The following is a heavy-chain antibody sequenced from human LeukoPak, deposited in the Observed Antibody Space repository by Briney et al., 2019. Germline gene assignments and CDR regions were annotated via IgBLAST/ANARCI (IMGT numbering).Heavy chain of an antibody. Sequence: PGGSLRLSCAASGFTFSSYAMSWVRQAPGKGLEWVSAISGSGGSTYYANSVKGRFTISRDNSKNTLYLQMNSPRAEDTAVYYCARRITIFGVVMTYYYYGMDVWGQGTTVTVSS. D-gene: IGHD3-3*01. CDR2: ISGSGGST. CDR3: ARRITIFGVVMTYYYYGMDV. V-gene: IGHV3-23*01. CDR1: GFTFSSYA. J-gene: IGHJ6*02.